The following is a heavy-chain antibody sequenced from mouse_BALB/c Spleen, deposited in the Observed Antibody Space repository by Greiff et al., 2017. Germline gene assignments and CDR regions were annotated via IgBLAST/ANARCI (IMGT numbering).Heavy chain of an antibody. V-gene: IGHV1-14*01. D-gene: IGHD2-4*01. Sequence: VQLKESGPELVKPGASVKMSCKASGYTFTSYVMHWVKQKPGQGLEWIGYINPYNDGTKYNEKFKGKATLTSDKSSSTAYMELSSLTSEDSAVYYCARRGYDWWFAYWGQGTLVTVSA. CDR3: ARRGYDWWFAY. CDR2: INPYNDGT. J-gene: IGHJ3*01. CDR1: GYTFTSYV.